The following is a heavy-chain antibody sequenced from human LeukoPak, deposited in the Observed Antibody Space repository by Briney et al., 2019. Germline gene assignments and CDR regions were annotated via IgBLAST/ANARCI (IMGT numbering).Heavy chain of an antibody. CDR3: ASMTTENY. D-gene: IGHD4-11*01. CDR1: GFTFSSYS. CDR2: ISSSSSTI. J-gene: IGHJ4*02. Sequence: GSLRLSCAASGFTFSSYSMNWVRQAPGKGLEWVSYISSSSSTIYYADSVKGRFTISRDNAKNSLYLQMNSLRAEDTAVYYCASMTTENYWGQGTLVTVSS. V-gene: IGHV3-48*01.